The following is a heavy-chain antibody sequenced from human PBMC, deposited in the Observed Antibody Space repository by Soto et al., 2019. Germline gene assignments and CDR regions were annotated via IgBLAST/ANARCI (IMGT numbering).Heavy chain of an antibody. Sequence: PSETLSLTCTVSGGSISSYYWSWIRQPPGKGLEWIGYIYYSGSTNYNPSLKSRVTISVDTSKNQFSLKLSSVTAADTAVYYCARGVSYCRGDCLGYWLDPWGQGTRVTAPQ. CDR2: IYYSGST. J-gene: IGHJ5*02. CDR3: ARGVSYCRGDCLGYWLDP. V-gene: IGHV4-59*01. CDR1: GGSISSYY. D-gene: IGHD2-21*02.